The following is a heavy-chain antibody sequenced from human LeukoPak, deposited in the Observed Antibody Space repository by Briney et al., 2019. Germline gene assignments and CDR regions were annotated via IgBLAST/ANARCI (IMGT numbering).Heavy chain of an antibody. D-gene: IGHD3-22*01. CDR1: GFTFDDYG. CDR2: INWNGGST. V-gene: IGHV3-20*04. CDR3: ASEYDSSAAAFDI. J-gene: IGHJ3*02. Sequence: GGSLRLSCAASGFTFDDYGMSWVRQAPGKGLEWVPGINWNGGSTGYADSVKGRFTVSRDNAKNSLYLQMNSLRAEDTALYYCASEYDSSAAAFDIWGQGTMVTVSS.